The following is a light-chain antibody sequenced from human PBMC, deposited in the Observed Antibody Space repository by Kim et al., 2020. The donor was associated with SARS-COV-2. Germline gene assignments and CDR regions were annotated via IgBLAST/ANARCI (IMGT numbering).Light chain of an antibody. Sequence: QAASVSGSPGQSITIFCTGTSGDVGRYNLVSWYEQRPGKAPNLIVYEVRRRPSGVSNRFAGSKSGNTASLTISGLQAEDEADYYCCSYAGATKYVFGTGTKVTVL. CDR1: SGDVGRYNL. J-gene: IGLJ1*01. CDR3: CSYAGATKYV. V-gene: IGLV2-23*02. CDR2: EVR.